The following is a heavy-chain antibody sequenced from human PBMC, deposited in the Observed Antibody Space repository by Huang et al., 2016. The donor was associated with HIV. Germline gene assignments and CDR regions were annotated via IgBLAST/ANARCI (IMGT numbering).Heavy chain of an antibody. Sequence: EAQLLESGGGLAQPGGSLRLSCTASGFTFGCYAMTWVRQAPGKGLEGGAGTTAGGGSTYYAKSVKGRCTISRDKSKNTLYLQMNSLRAEDTALYYCAKHLGGRRGFTFIVLFGAFDMWGQGTMVTVSS. J-gene: IGHJ3*02. CDR1: GFTFGCYA. CDR2: TTAGGGST. CDR3: AKHLGGRRGFTFIVLFGAFDM. D-gene: IGHD3-3*01. V-gene: IGHV3-23*01.